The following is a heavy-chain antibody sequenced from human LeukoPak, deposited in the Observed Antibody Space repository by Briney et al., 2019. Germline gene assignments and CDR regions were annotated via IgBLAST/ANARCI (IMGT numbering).Heavy chain of an antibody. D-gene: IGHD3-3*02. CDR2: IIPVYGAA. CDR1: GGTFSSSP. Sequence: GSPVKVSCKASGGTFSSSPMYWVRQARGQGLEWMGGIIPVYGAATYSQKFQGRVTITADESTTTAYMELRSLRSGDTGIYYCARAGAIFGVPGAFDLWGRGTFVSVSS. J-gene: IGHJ3*01. CDR3: ARAGAIFGVPGAFDL. V-gene: IGHV1-69*13.